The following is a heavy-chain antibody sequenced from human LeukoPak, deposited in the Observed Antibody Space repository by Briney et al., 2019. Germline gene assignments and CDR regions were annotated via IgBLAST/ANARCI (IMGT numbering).Heavy chain of an antibody. Sequence: ASVKVSCKASGYTLTSYGISWVRQAPGQGLEWMGWISAYNGNTNYAQKLQGRVTMTTDTSTSTAYMELRSLRSDDTAVYYCARDNSGSDGGYYFDYWGQGTLVTVSS. D-gene: IGHD4-23*01. CDR2: ISAYNGNT. CDR3: ARDNSGSDGGYYFDY. CDR1: GYTLTSYG. J-gene: IGHJ4*02. V-gene: IGHV1-18*01.